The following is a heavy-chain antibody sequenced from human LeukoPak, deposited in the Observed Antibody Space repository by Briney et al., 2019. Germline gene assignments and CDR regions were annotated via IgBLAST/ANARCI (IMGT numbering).Heavy chain of an antibody. CDR3: ARGWLAETTVVTPYNY. Sequence: SVKVSCKASGGAFSSYAISWVRQAPGQGLEWMGGIIPIFGTANYAQKFQGRVTITADESMSTAYMELSSLRSEDTAVYYCARGWLAETTVVTPYNYWGQGTLVTVSS. J-gene: IGHJ4*02. V-gene: IGHV1-69*01. D-gene: IGHD4-23*01. CDR2: IIPIFGTA. CDR1: GGAFSSYA.